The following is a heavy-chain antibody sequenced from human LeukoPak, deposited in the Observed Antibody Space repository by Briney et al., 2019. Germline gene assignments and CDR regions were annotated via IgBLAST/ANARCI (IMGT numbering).Heavy chain of an antibody. CDR2: IYYSGST. CDR3: ARGPWQYYFDY. D-gene: IGHD5-12*01. J-gene: IGHJ4*02. CDR1: GGSISSYY. Sequence: SETLSLTCTVSGGSISSYYWSWIRQPPGKGLEWIGYIYYSGSTNYNPSPKSRVTISVDTSKNQFSLKLSSVTAADTAVYYCARGPWQYYFDYWGQGTLVTVSS. V-gene: IGHV4-59*01.